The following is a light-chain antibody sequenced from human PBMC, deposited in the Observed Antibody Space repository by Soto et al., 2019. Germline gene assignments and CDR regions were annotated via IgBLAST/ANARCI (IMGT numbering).Light chain of an antibody. CDR3: QQYNSYSIT. Sequence: DIQMTQSPSTLSASVGDRVTITCRASQSISYWLAWYQQKPGKAPTVLIYQASTLESGVPSRFSGSGSGTEFTLTINSLQPDDFATYYCQQYNSYSITFGGGTKVEIK. J-gene: IGKJ4*01. CDR1: QSISYW. CDR2: QAS. V-gene: IGKV1-5*03.